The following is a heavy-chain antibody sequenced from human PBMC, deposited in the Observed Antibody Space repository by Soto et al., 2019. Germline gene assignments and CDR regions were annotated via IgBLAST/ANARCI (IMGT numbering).Heavy chain of an antibody. CDR3: ASSDDSSGYCYNFDY. D-gene: IGHD3-22*01. Sequence: GASVKVSCKASGGTFSSYAISWVRQAPGQGLEWMGGIIPIFGTANYAQKFQGRVTITADESTSTAYMELSSLRSEDTAVYYCASSDDSSGYCYNFDYWGQGTLVTVSS. V-gene: IGHV1-69*13. J-gene: IGHJ4*02. CDR1: GGTFSSYA. CDR2: IIPIFGTA.